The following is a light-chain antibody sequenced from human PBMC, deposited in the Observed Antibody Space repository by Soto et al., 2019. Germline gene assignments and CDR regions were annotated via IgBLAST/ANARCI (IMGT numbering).Light chain of an antibody. J-gene: IGKJ4*01. CDR2: GAS. Sequence: EIVLTQSPGTLSLSPGVRATLSCRASQSVSSNYLAWYQQKPGQAPRLLIYGASNRASGIPDRFSGSGSGTDFTLTISRLEPEDFAVYHCQQYASSPQFTFGGGTRVEIK. CDR3: QQYASSPQFT. CDR1: QSVSSNY. V-gene: IGKV3-20*01.